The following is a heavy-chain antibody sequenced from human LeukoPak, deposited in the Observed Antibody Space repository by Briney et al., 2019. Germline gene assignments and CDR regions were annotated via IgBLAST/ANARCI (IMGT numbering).Heavy chain of an antibody. CDR1: GYNFNDYY. CDR3: ARAAYIGANSWPGY. J-gene: IGHJ4*02. D-gene: IGHD1-26*01. V-gene: IGHV1-2*02. Sequence: VASVKVSCKASGYNFNDYYIYWVRQAPGHGLESMGYIHPDGGSTNYAQKFQGRVTMTRDTSISTAYMDLTSLRSDDTALYYCARAAYIGANSWPGYWGQGTLVTVSS. CDR2: IHPDGGST.